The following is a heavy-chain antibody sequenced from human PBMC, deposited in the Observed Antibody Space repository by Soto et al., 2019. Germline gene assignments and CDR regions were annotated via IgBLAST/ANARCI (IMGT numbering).Heavy chain of an antibody. Sequence: QVQLVQSGAEVKKPGASVKVSCKASGYTFTGYYMHWVRQAPGQGLEWMGWINPNSGGTNYAQKFQGWVTMTRDSSISTAYMELSRLRSDDTAVYYCARDRSGDYNFYMDVWGKGTTVTVSS. D-gene: IGHD6-25*01. CDR1: GYTFTGYY. CDR3: ARDRSGDYNFYMDV. V-gene: IGHV1-2*04. CDR2: INPNSGGT. J-gene: IGHJ6*03.